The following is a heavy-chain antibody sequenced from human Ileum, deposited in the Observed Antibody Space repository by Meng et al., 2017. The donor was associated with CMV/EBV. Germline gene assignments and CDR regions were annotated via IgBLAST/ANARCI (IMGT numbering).Heavy chain of an antibody. CDR1: GFPFSSYW. Sequence: SSAASGFPFSSYWMHWVRQGPGKGRVWGARIDTGGSRTDYADSAKGRFTISRDNVKNTLYLQMNSLRAEDTAVYYCARDLGGGSGYWGQGTLVTVSS. D-gene: IGHD3-16*01. J-gene: IGHJ4*02. CDR2: IDTGGSRT. V-gene: IGHV3-74*01. CDR3: ARDLGGGSGY.